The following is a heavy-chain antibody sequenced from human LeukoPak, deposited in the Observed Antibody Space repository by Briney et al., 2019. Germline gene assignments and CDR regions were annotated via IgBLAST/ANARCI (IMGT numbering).Heavy chain of an antibody. CDR2: INHSGST. CDR1: GGSFSGYY. Sequence: SETLSLTCAVYGGSFSGYYWSWIRQPPGKGLEWIGEINHSGSTNYNPSLKSRVTISVDTSKNQFSLKLSSVTAADTAVYYCARPRIAAAGRIRYFQHWGQGTLVTVSS. CDR3: ARPRIAAAGRIRYFQH. D-gene: IGHD6-13*01. V-gene: IGHV4-34*01. J-gene: IGHJ1*01.